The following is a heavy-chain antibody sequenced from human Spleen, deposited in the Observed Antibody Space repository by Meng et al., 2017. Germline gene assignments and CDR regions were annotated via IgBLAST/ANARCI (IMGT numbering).Heavy chain of an antibody. CDR3: ARGLSVFWSGYYVYY. Sequence: QGPPQLLGPGSVEPSETPAPAGAVDCWSCSGYYCSWIRRPPGKGLEWIGEINHSGSTNYNPSLKSRVTISVDTSKNHFSLKLSSVTAADTAVYYCARGLSVFWSGYYVYYWGQGTLVTVSS. V-gene: IGHV4-34*01. CDR1: CWSCSGYY. CDR2: INHSGST. J-gene: IGHJ4*02. D-gene: IGHD3-3*01.